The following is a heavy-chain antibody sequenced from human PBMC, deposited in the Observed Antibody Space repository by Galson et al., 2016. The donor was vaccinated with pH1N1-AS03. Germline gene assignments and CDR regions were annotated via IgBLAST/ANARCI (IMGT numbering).Heavy chain of an antibody. V-gene: IGHV4-59*11. Sequence: SETLSLTCSVSGALTNTQYWSWIRQAPGRGLEWIGYIYYTGSTIYNPSLQSRVAITVDTSKNQFSLQLTSVTAADTAVYYCVSARGFYGSNYFDYWGPGRVVIVSS. CDR3: VSARGFYGSNYFDY. CDR1: GALTNTQY. J-gene: IGHJ4*02. D-gene: IGHD1-26*01. CDR2: IYYTGST.